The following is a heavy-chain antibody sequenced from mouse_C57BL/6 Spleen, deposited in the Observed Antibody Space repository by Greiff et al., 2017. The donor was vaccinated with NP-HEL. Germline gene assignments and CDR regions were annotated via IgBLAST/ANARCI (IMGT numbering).Heavy chain of an antibody. Sequence: QVQLKQPGAELVRPGSSVKLSCKASGYTFTSYWMDWVKQRPGQGLEWIGNIYPSDSETHYNQKFKDKATLTVDKSSSTAYMQLSSLTSEDSAVYYCAAGDYSKSFDYWGQGTTLTVSS. J-gene: IGHJ2*01. D-gene: IGHD2-5*01. CDR2: IYPSDSET. V-gene: IGHV1-61*01. CDR1: GYTFTSYW. CDR3: AAGDYSKSFDY.